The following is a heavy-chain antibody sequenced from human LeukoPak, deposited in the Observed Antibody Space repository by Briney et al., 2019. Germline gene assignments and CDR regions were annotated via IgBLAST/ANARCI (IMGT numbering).Heavy chain of an antibody. CDR3: AKGKGVPATIYDY. CDR2: FSGGDGST. Sequence: GGSLRLSCAASGFPFSTHSLTWVRQAPGKGLEWVSGFSGGDGSTSYADSVKGRFTISRDNSKNTLYLQMNSLRAEDTAVYYCAKGKGVPATIYDYWGQGTLVTVSS. V-gene: IGHV3-23*01. CDR1: GFPFSTHS. D-gene: IGHD2-2*02. J-gene: IGHJ4*02.